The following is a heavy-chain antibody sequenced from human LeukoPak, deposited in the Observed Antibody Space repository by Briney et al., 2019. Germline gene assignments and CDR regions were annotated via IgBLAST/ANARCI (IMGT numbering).Heavy chain of an antibody. CDR2: ISYDGSNK. CDR3: AKDRIRAAFDI. V-gene: IGHV3-30*18. D-gene: IGHD5-18*01. Sequence: PGGSLRLSCAASGFTFSSYGMHWVRQAPGKGLEWVAVISYDGSNKYYADSVKGRFTISRDNSKNTLYLQMNSLRAEDTAVYYCAKDRIRAAFDIWGQGTMVTVSS. J-gene: IGHJ3*02. CDR1: GFTFSSYG.